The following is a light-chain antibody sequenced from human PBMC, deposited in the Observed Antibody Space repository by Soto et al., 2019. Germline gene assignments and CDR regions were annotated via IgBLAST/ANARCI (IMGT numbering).Light chain of an antibody. CDR1: QSVGSN. Sequence: EIMMTQSPATLPVSPGQRVTLSCRASQSVGSNLAWYQQTPGQAPRLLIYGASTRATDVPARFSGSGSGTEFTLTISSLKSEDFAIYYCQHYANWPLTFGGGTNV. J-gene: IGKJ4*01. CDR2: GAS. CDR3: QHYANWPLT. V-gene: IGKV3-15*01.